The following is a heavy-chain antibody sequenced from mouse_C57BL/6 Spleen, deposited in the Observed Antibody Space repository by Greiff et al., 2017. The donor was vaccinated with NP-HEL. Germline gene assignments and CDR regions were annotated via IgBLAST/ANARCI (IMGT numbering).Heavy chain of an antibody. J-gene: IGHJ3*01. CDR2: ISDGGSYT. Sequence: EVKLLESGGGLVKPGGSLKLSCAASGFTFSSYAMSWVRQTPEKRLEWVATISDGGSYTYYPDNVKGRFTISRDNAKNNLYLQMSHLKSEDTAMYYCARDYDYDGGPWLAYWGQGTLVTVSA. V-gene: IGHV5-4*01. CDR1: GFTFSSYA. D-gene: IGHD2-4*01. CDR3: ARDYDYDGGPWLAY.